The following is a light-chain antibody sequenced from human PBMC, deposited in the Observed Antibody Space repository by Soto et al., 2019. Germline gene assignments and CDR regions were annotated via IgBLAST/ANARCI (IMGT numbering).Light chain of an antibody. CDR3: SSYAGSGEV. J-gene: IGLJ1*01. V-gene: IGLV2-23*02. CDR1: NSDVGSYNL. CDR2: EVG. Sequence: QSALTQPASVSGSPGQSITISYTGTNSDVGSYNLVSWYQQHPDKAPKLIIYEVGVRPSGVSDRFSGSKSGSTASLTISGLQAEDEAEYYCSSYAGSGEVFGSGTKLTVL.